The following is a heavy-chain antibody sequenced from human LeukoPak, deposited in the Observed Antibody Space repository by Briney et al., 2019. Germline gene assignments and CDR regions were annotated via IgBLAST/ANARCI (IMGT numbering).Heavy chain of an antibody. Sequence: GGSLRLSCAASGFTFSSYAMSWVRQAPGKGLEWVSAISGSGGSTYYADSVKGRFTISRDNSKNTLYLQMNSLRAEDTAVYYCAKDPHPRTRYCSSTSCHTLFDYWGQGTLVTVSS. CDR1: GFTFSSYA. D-gene: IGHD2-2*02. J-gene: IGHJ4*02. CDR2: ISGSGGST. CDR3: AKDPHPRTRYCSSTSCHTLFDY. V-gene: IGHV3-23*01.